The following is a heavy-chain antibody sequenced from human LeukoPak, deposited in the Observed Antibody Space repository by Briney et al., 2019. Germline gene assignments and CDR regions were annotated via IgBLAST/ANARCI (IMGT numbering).Heavy chain of an antibody. CDR1: DGSFSSYY. Sequence: PSETLSLTCAVYDGSFSSYYWTWIRQSPGKGLEWIGEINHSGSTNFNPSLRSRVTISLDTSKNQFSLRLSSVTAADTAVYYCAREYCSDVSCHDNWFDPSGQGTLVIVSS. V-gene: IGHV4-34*01. J-gene: IGHJ5*02. CDR3: AREYCSDVSCHDNWFDP. CDR2: INHSGST. D-gene: IGHD2-15*01.